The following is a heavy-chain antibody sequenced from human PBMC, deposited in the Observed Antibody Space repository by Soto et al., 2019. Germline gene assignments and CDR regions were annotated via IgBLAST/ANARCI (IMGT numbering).Heavy chain of an antibody. J-gene: IGHJ6*03. D-gene: IGHD2-2*01. Sequence: SETLSLTCTFSGSSLSSYYWSWIRQPPGKGLEWIGYIYYSGSTNYNPSLKSRVTISVDTSKNQFSLKVSSVTAADTAVYYCARTTSGYCRSTSCRPYYHEYVDVWGTGTTVTVSS. CDR3: ARTTSGYCRSTSCRPYYHEYVDV. CDR2: IYYSGST. CDR1: GSSLSSYY. V-gene: IGHV4-59*08.